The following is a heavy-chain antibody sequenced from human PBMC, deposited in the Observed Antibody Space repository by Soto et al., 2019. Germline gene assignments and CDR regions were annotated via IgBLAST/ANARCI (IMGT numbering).Heavy chain of an antibody. J-gene: IGHJ3*02. V-gene: IGHV3-7*03. CDR2: IKQDGSEK. D-gene: IGHD6-19*01. CDR3: ARVGYSSGWFHDAFGI. CDR1: GVKVSSSR. Sequence: SGVKVSSSRRWSDRQAQEKGLEWVANIKQDGSEKYYVDSVKGRFTISRDNAKNSLYLQMNSLRAEDTAVYYCARVGYSSGWFHDAFGIWGQGTM.